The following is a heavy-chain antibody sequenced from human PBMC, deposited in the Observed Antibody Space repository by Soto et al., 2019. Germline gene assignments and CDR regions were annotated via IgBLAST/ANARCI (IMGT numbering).Heavy chain of an antibody. CDR2: INPSGGST. CDR3: ARPPYPGCINAVCYPLDY. CDR1: GYTFTSYY. J-gene: IGHJ4*02. V-gene: IGHV1-46*01. D-gene: IGHD2-8*01. Sequence: QVQLVQSGAEVKKPGASVKISCKASGYTFTSYYMHWVRQAPGQGLEWMGIINPSGGSTYYAQKLQGRVAMPRDASTSTVYMELNSLRSEDTAVYYCARPPYPGCINAVCYPLDYWGQGTLVTVSS.